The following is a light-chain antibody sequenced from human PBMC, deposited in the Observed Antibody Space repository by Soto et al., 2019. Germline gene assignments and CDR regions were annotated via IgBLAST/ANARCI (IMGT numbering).Light chain of an antibody. CDR1: QSITNY. CDR2: ATS. Sequence: EIVLTQSPATLSLSPGGRATLSCRASQSITNYLGWYQQKPGQAPRLLIYATSNRATGIPARFSGSGSGTDFTLTISSLEPEDFAVYYCQQRYNWPVTFGQGTRLEIK. V-gene: IGKV3-11*01. J-gene: IGKJ5*01. CDR3: QQRYNWPVT.